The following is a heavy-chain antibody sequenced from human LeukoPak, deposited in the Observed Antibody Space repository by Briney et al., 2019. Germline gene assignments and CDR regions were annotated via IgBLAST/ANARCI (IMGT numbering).Heavy chain of an antibody. CDR1: GYTFTSYY. V-gene: IGHV1-46*01. CDR3: ASDIAAAGTFDY. Sequence: ASVKVSCKASGYTFTSYYMHWVRQAPGQGLEWMGIISPSGGSTSYAQKFQGRVTMTRDTSTSTVYMELSSLRSEDTAVYYCASDIAAAGTFDYWGQGTLVTVSS. CDR2: ISPSGGST. J-gene: IGHJ4*02. D-gene: IGHD6-13*01.